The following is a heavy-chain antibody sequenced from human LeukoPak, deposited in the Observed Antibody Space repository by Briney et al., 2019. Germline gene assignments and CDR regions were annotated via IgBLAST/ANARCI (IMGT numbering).Heavy chain of an antibody. J-gene: IGHJ4*02. Sequence: ASVKVSCKASGYIFTVLAIIWCRRALGQGLDGMGWISDFNHDTNYTQKFQGRLTMTTDTSTSTAYMELRSLRSDDTAVYYCARVSKKDRPVRYWGQGTLVTVSS. CDR3: ARVSKKDRPVRY. V-gene: IGHV1-18*01. CDR2: ISDFNHDT. D-gene: IGHD3-10*01. CDR1: GYIFTVLA.